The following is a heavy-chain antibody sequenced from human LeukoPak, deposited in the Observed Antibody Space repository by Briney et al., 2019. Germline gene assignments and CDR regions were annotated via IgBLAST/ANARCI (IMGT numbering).Heavy chain of an antibody. D-gene: IGHD2-2*01. CDR1: GYTFTDYF. CDR3: ARGRLISCSRSSCSPDAAFDI. J-gene: IGHJ3*02. Sequence: ASVKVSCKDSGYTFTDYFIHWVRQAPGQGLEWMGWMDPNTGGTNFAQKFQGRVTMTRDTSISTAYMDLSSLTYDDTAVYYCARGRLISCSRSSCSPDAAFDIWGQGTMVTISS. CDR2: MDPNTGGT. V-gene: IGHV1-2*02.